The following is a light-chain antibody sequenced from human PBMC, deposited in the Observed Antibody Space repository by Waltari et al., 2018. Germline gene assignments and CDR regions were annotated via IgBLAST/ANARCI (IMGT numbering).Light chain of an antibody. CDR3: QQANNFPLT. CDR1: QRINSW. V-gene: IGKV1-12*01. Sequence: DIQMTQSPSSVSASVGDRVTITCRASQRINSWLAWYQQKPGKAPKLLIYGASSLQIGVPSRFSGTGSGTDFTLTISSLQPEDFATYYCQQANNFPLTCGGGTTVEIK. J-gene: IGKJ4*01. CDR2: GAS.